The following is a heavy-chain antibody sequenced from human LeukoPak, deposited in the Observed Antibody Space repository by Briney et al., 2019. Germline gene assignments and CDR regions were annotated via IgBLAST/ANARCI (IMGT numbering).Heavy chain of an antibody. CDR1: GFTVSSNY. Sequence: PGGSLRLSCAASGFTVSSNYMSWVRQAPGKGLEWVSVIYSGGSTYYADSVKGRFAISRDNSKNTLYLQMNSLRAEDTAVYYCAKDQALVAEYDAFDIWGQGTMVTVSS. V-gene: IGHV3-53*01. CDR2: IYSGGST. J-gene: IGHJ3*02. D-gene: IGHD2-8*02. CDR3: AKDQALVAEYDAFDI.